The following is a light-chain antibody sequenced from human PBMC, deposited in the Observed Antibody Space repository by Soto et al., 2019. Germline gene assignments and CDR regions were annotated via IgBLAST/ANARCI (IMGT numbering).Light chain of an antibody. J-gene: IGKJ4*01. V-gene: IGKV3-11*01. CDR3: QQRSNWPLSLT. CDR2: GAS. CDR1: QSVAIN. Sequence: ETVMTQSPVTLSVSPGERATLSCRASQSVAINLAWYQQRPGQAPRLLIYGASTRATGIPARFSGSGSGTDFTLTISSLEPEDFAVYYCQQRSNWPLSLTFGGGTKVDIK.